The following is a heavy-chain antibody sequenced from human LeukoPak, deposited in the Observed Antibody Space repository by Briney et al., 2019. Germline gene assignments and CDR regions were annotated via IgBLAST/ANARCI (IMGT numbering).Heavy chain of an antibody. CDR3: AKSLYRYLYYFDY. J-gene: IGHJ4*02. CDR2: ISGSGGST. V-gene: IGHV3-23*01. CDR1: GFTFSSYA. D-gene: IGHD1-14*01. Sequence: PGGSLRLSCAASGFTFSSYAMSCVRQAPGKGLEWISAISGSGGSTYYADSVKGRFTISRDNSKNTLYLQMNSLRAEDTAVYYCAKSLYRYLYYFDYWGQGTLVTVSS.